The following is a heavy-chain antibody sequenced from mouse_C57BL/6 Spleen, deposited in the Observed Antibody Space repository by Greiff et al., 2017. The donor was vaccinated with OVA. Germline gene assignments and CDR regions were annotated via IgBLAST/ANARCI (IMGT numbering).Heavy chain of an antibody. CDR1: GFNITDDY. Sequence: EVQLQQSGAELVRPGASVKLSCTASGFNITDDYMHWVKQRPEQGLEWIGWIDPENGDTEYASKFQGKATITAATSSNTAYLQISSLTSADTAVYYCTTGSSCGAMDYWGQGTSVTVSS. V-gene: IGHV14-4*01. CDR2: IDPENGDT. D-gene: IGHD1-1*01. CDR3: TTGSSCGAMDY. J-gene: IGHJ4*01.